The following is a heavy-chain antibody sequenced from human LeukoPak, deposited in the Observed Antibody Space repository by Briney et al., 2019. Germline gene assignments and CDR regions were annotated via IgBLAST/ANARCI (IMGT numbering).Heavy chain of an antibody. D-gene: IGHD2-15*01. CDR3: ARYCSGGSCYSDWFDP. CDR2: IYYSGSS. V-gene: IGHV4-59*01. Sequence: SETLSLTCTVSGGSISSYYWSWIRQPPGKGLEWIGYIYYSGSSNYNPSLKSRVTISVDTSKNQFSLKLSSVTAADTAVYYCARYCSGGSCYSDWFDPWGQGTLVTVSS. CDR1: GGSISSYY. J-gene: IGHJ5*02.